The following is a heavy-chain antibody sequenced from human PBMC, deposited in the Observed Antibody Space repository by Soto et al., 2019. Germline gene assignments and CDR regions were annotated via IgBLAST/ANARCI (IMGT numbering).Heavy chain of an antibody. Sequence: GGSLRLSCAASGFTFSNAWMSWVRQAPGKGLEWVGRIKSKTDGGTTDYAAPVKGRFTISRDDSKNTLYLQMNSLKTEDTDVYYCTTGGENWVDFDYWGQGTLVTVSS. V-gene: IGHV3-15*01. D-gene: IGHD7-27*01. CDR3: TTGGENWVDFDY. J-gene: IGHJ4*02. CDR2: IKSKTDGGTT. CDR1: GFTFSNAW.